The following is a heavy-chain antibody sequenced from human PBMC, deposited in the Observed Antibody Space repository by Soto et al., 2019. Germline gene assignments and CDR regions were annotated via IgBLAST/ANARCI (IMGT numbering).Heavy chain of an antibody. J-gene: IGHJ4*02. CDR1: GYTFTSYY. V-gene: IGHV1-46*03. CDR3: ARDGPAYYYDSSGYYPDY. CDR2: INPSGGST. D-gene: IGHD3-22*01. Sequence: GASVKVSCKASGYTFTSYYMHWVRQAPGQGLEWMGIINPSGGSTSYAQKFQGRVTMTRDTSTSTVYMELSSLRSEDTAVYYCARDGPAYYYDSSGYYPDYWGQGTLVTVSS.